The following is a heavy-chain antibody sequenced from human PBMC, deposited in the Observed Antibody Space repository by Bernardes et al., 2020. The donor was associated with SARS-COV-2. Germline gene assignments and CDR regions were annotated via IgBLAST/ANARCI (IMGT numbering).Heavy chain of an antibody. CDR3: YKGGSSGLGLDV. CDR1: GYTFIGYY. CDR2: INPNSGDT. V-gene: IGHV1-2*02. D-gene: IGHD6-6*01. J-gene: IGHJ6*02. Sequence: ASVKVSCKTSGYTFIGYYIHWVRQAPGQGLEWLGWINPNSGDTNYAPKLQGRVTMTGDTSISTAYMVLNRLTSDDTAVYYCYKGGSSGLGLDVWGQGTTVTVSS.